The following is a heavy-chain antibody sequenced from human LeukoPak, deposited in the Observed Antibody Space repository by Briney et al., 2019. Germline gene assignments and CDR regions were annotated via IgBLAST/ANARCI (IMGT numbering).Heavy chain of an antibody. V-gene: IGHV3-30*02. CDR1: GFTFSSYG. J-gene: IGHJ2*01. CDR2: IRYDGSNK. Sequence: GGSLRLSCAASGFTFSSYGMHWVRQAPGKGLEWVAFIRYDGSNKYYADSVKGRFTISRDNSKNTLYLQMNSLRAEDTAVYYCAKDTVLLWFGEPLWYFDLWGRGTLVTVSS. CDR3: AKDTVLLWFGEPLWYFDL. D-gene: IGHD3-10*01.